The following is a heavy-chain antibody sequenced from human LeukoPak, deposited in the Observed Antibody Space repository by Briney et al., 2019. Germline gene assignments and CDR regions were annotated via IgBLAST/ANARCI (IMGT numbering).Heavy chain of an antibody. J-gene: IGHJ4*02. Sequence: PSETLSLTCAVYGGSFSGYYWSWIRQPPGKGLEWIGEINHSGSTNYNPSLKSRVTISVDTSKNQFSLKLSSVTAADTAFYYCARRLKDSGAADYWGQGTLVTVSS. CDR3: ARRLKDSGAADY. CDR1: GGSFSGYY. D-gene: IGHD4-17*01. CDR2: INHSGST. V-gene: IGHV4-34*01.